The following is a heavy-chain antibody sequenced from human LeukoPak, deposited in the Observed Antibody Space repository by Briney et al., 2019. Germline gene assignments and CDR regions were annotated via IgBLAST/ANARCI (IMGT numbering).Heavy chain of an antibody. CDR1: GGSFSGYY. V-gene: IGHV4-34*01. D-gene: IGHD2-15*01. CDR2: INHSGST. CDR3: ARSINRGYSSGPGYFDN. Sequence: PSETLSLTCAVYGGSFSGYYWSWLRQPPGKGLEWIGEINHSGSTNSNPSLKNRVSMSVDTSKNHFSLKLSSVTASDTAIYYCARSINRGYSSGPGYFDNWGRGTLVTVSS. J-gene: IGHJ4*02.